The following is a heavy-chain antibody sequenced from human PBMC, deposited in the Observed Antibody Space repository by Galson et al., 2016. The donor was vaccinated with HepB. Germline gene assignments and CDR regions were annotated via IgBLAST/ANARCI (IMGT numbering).Heavy chain of an antibody. CDR3: VREGLLGTTSCCKGFDY. CDR2: IYHSGST. J-gene: IGHJ4*02. D-gene: IGHD2-2*01. V-gene: IGHV4-4*02. Sequence: SLRLSCAASGFTFSSYSMNWVRQAPGKGLEWIGEIYHSGSTNYNPSLKSRVTLSVDKSNNQFSLTLTSVTAADTAVYYCVREGLLGTTSCCKGFDYWGQGTLVTVSS. CDR1: GFTFSSYSM.